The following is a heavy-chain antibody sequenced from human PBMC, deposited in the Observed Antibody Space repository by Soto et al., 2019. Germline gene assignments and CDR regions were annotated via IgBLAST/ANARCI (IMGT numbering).Heavy chain of an antibody. CDR2: ISVSSTYA. J-gene: IGHJ5*01. Sequence: QVQLLESGGGLVKPGGSLRLSCVASGFIFSDYYMSWIRQAPGKGLECVAYISVSSTYANYADSVEGRFTISRDNAENPLFLQMNSLRVEDSAVYFCARGVRYYSSEKPANFYSWGHGALVTVSS. V-gene: IGHV3-11*03. D-gene: IGHD2-21*01. CDR1: GFIFSDYY. CDR3: ARGVRYYSSEKPANFYS.